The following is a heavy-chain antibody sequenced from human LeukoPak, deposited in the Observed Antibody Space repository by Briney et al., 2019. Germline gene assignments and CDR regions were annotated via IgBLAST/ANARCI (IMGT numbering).Heavy chain of an antibody. CDR3: AIQPCGSGNNCYFDL. CDR1: GYAFTAYY. CDR2: VSPNSGGT. J-gene: IGHJ2*01. V-gene: IGHV1-2*02. D-gene: IGHD4-23*01. Sequence: GASVKVSCKASGYAFTAYYIHWVRQAPGQGLEWMGWVSPNSGGTDYAQKFQGRVTMTRDTSINTAFLELSSLTSDDTAMYYCAIQPCGSGNNCYFDLWGRGTLVTVSS.